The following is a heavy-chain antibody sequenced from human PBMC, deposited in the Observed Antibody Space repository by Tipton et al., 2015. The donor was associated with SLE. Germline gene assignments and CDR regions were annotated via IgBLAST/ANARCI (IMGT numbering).Heavy chain of an antibody. CDR2: VYDSGTT. J-gene: IGHJ5*02. V-gene: IGHV4-59*11. D-gene: IGHD2/OR15-2a*01. CDR3: ARGLDTTVFFNWFDP. Sequence: TLSLTCTVSGGSISGHQWTWIRQPPGKEPEWMGYVYDSGTTNYNPTLKSRVTISVDTSKNQFSLKLRSVTAADTALYYCARGLDTTVFFNWFDPGGQVTPFSVSS. CDR1: GGSISGHQ.